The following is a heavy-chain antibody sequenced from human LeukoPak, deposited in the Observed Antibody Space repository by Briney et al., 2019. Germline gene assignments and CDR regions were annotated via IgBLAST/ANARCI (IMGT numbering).Heavy chain of an antibody. CDR1: VFTFSGHW. D-gene: IGHD2-2*01. V-gene: IGHV3-74*01. Sequence: GGSLRLSCAVSVFTFSGHWMFLVRQAPGKGVEGGSSTNNHGNSRGYTDPVKGRFTVSRDNAKNILYLQMNSLRDEDTAVYYCAREGFVVVPAAVQTSHYYYYMDVWGKGTTVTVSS. J-gene: IGHJ6*03. CDR2: TNNHGNSR. CDR3: AREGFVVVPAAVQTSHYYYYMDV.